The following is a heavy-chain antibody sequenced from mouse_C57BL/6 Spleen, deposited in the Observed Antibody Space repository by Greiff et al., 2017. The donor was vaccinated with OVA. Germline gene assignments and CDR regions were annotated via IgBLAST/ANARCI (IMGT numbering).Heavy chain of an antibody. CDR2: ISPGNSDT. J-gene: IGHJ2*01. CDR3: TRNYYGSSYNYYFDY. Sequence: EVQLQQSGTVLARPGASVKMSCKTSGYTFTSYWMHWVKQRPGQGLAWIGAISPGNSDTSYNQKLKGKAKLTAVTSASTAYMELSSLTNEDSAVYYCTRNYYGSSYNYYFDYWGQGTTLTVSS. V-gene: IGHV1-5*01. CDR1: GYTFTSYW. D-gene: IGHD1-1*01.